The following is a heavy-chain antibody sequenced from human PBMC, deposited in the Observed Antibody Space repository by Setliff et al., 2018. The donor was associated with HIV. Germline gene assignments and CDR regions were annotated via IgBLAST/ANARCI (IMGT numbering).Heavy chain of an antibody. Sequence: ASVKVSCKASGSPFTSYAMHWVRQAPGQRLEWMGWINAGNGNTKYSQKFQGRVTITRDTSASTAYMELSSLRSVDTAMYYCARYGSGWPLWYFDLWGRGTLVTVSS. CDR3: ARYGSGWPLWYFDL. V-gene: IGHV1-3*01. J-gene: IGHJ2*01. CDR2: INAGNGNT. CDR1: GSPFTSYA. D-gene: IGHD6-19*01.